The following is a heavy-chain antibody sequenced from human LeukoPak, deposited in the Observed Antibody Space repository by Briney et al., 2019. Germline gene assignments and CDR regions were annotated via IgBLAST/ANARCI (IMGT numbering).Heavy chain of an antibody. Sequence: PSETLSLTCAVYGGSFSGYYWNWIRQPPGKGLEWIGYIYYSGSTNYNPSLKSRVTISVDTSKNQFSLKLSSVTAADTAVYYCASSARYSGDTNSYYFDYWGQGTLVTVSS. D-gene: IGHD1-26*01. J-gene: IGHJ4*02. CDR1: GGSFSGYY. CDR3: ASSARYSGDTNSYYFDY. CDR2: IYYSGST. V-gene: IGHV4-59*08.